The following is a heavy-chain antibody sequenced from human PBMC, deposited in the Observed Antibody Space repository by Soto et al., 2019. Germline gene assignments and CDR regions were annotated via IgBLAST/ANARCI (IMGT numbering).Heavy chain of an antibody. CDR1: CGSFIGYY. Sequence: PSETLSLTCAVYCGSFIGYYWSWIRQPPGKGLEWIGEINHSGSTNYNPSLKSRVTISVDTSKNQFSLKLSSVTAADTAVYYCAGASSGYYYYYYGMDVWGQGTTVTVSS. J-gene: IGHJ6*02. CDR2: INHSGST. CDR3: AGASSGYYYYYYGMDV. V-gene: IGHV4-34*01. D-gene: IGHD3-22*01.